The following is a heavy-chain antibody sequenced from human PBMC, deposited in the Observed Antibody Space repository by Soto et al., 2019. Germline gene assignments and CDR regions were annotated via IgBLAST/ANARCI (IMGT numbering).Heavy chain of an antibody. J-gene: IGHJ4*02. CDR1: GFTFSSYA. V-gene: IGHV3-23*01. CDR2: ISGSGGST. Sequence: EVQLLESGGGLVQPGGSLRLSCAASGFTFSSYAMSWVRQAPGKGLEWVSAISGSGGSTYYADSVKGRFTISRDNSKNTLYLQMNSLRAEDTAVYYCAKDWTNSYGHILTFDYWGQGTLVTVSS. CDR3: AKDWTNSYGHILTFDY. D-gene: IGHD5-18*01.